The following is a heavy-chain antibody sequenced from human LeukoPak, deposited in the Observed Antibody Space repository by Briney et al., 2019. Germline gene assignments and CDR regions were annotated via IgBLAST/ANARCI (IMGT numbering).Heavy chain of an antibody. CDR1: GGSISSGGYY. D-gene: IGHD7-27*01. V-gene: IGHV4-31*03. CDR3: ARDGDKTDAFDI. J-gene: IGHJ3*02. CDR2: IYYSGST. Sequence: SETLSLTCTVSGGSISSGGYYWSWLPQHPGKGLEWIGYIYYSGSTYYNPSLKSRVTISVDTSKNQFSLKLSSGTAADTAVYYCARDGDKTDAFDIWGQGTMVTVSS.